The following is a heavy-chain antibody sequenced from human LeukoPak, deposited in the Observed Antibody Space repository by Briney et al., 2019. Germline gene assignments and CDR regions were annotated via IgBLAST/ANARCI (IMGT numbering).Heavy chain of an antibody. CDR3: ARGSSGWRSLDY. Sequence: SVKVSCKASGGTFSSYTINWVRQAPGQGLEWMGRIIPILGIADYAQNFQGRVTITADKSTSTAYMEVSSLRSEDTAVYYCARGSSGWRSLDYWGQGTLVTVSS. D-gene: IGHD6-19*01. J-gene: IGHJ4*02. CDR2: IIPILGIA. CDR1: GGTFSSYT. V-gene: IGHV1-69*02.